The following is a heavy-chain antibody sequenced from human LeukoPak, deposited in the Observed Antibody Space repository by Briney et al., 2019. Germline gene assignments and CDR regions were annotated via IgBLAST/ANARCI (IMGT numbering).Heavy chain of an antibody. CDR1: GFTFSSYG. CDR3: AKDLESFGEFRPNNWFDP. CDR2: ISYDGSNK. D-gene: IGHD3-10*01. V-gene: IGHV3-30*18. J-gene: IGHJ5*02. Sequence: GGSLRLSCAASGFTFSSYGMHWVRQAPGKGLEWVAVISYDGSNKYYADSVKGRFTISRDNSKNTLYLQMNSLRAEDTAVYYCAKDLESFGEFRPNNWFDPWGQGTLVTVSS.